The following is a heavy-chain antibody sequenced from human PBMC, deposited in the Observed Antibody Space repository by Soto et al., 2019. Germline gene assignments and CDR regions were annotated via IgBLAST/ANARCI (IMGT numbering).Heavy chain of an antibody. CDR2: ISADISYT. CDR3: ANQNTAKSAFDI. Sequence: EAQLLESGGGLVQPGGSLRLSCTASGFDFINNAMAWVRQAPGKGLEWVSTISADISYTYYADSVKGRFIISRDNSKNTVYLQMNSLRADDTAVYYCANQNTAKSAFDIWGQGTMVTVSS. J-gene: IGHJ3*02. CDR1: GFDFINNA. V-gene: IGHV3-23*01. D-gene: IGHD2-21*02.